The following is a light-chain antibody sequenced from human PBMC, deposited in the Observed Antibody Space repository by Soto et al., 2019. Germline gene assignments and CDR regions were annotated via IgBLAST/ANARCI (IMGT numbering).Light chain of an antibody. CDR2: DAS. J-gene: IGKJ1*01. V-gene: IGKV1-5*01. Sequence: DIQMTQSPSTLSASVVDRVTITCRASQIISSWLAWYQQKPGKAPKLLIYDASSLESGVPSRFSGSGSGAEFTLTISSLQPDDFATYYCQHYNSYSQTFGQGNKGDIK. CDR3: QHYNSYSQT. CDR1: QIISSW.